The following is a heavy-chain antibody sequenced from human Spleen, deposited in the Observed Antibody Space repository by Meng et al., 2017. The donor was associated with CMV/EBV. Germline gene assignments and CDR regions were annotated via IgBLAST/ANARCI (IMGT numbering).Heavy chain of an antibody. J-gene: IGHJ4*02. V-gene: IGHV4-4*07. CDR1: GGSISSYY. CDR2: IYTSGST. CDR3: ARGGGCSSSSCDLDY. D-gene: IGHD2-2*01. Sequence: QAQLQESGPGLVKPSETLALTCTVSGGSISSYYWSWIRQPSGKGLEWIGRIYTSGSTNYNPSLKSRVTMSVDTSKNQFSLKLSSVTAADTAMYYCARGGGCSSSSCDLDYWGQGVLVTVSS.